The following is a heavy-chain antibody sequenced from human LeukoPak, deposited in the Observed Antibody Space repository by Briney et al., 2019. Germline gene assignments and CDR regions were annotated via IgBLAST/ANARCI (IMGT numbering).Heavy chain of an antibody. CDR1: GFTFSSYW. J-gene: IGHJ4*02. V-gene: IGHV3-7*01. CDR2: IKQDGSEK. Sequence: GGSLRLSCAASGFTFSSYWMSWVRQAPGKGLEWVANIKQDGSEKYYVDSVKGRFTISRDNAKNSLYLQMNSLRAEDTAVYYCAKNPSLLAVAGVFDYWGQGTLVTVSS. D-gene: IGHD6-19*01. CDR3: AKNPSLLAVAGVFDY.